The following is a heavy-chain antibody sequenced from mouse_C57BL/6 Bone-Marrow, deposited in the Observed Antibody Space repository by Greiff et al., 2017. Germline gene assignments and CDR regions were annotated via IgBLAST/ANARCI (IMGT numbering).Heavy chain of an antibody. Sequence: EVNVVESGGDLVKPGGSLKLSCAASGFTFSSYGMSWVRQTPDKRLEWVATISSGGSYTYYPDSVKGRFTISRDNAKNTLYLQMSSLKSEDTAMYYCARQGGTTVVSWGQGTSVTVSS. CDR2: ISSGGSYT. CDR1: GFTFSSYG. CDR3: ARQGGTTVVS. V-gene: IGHV5-6*01. J-gene: IGHJ4*01. D-gene: IGHD1-1*01.